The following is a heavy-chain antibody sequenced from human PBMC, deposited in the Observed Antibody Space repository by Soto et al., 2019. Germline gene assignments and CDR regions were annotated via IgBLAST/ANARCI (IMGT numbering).Heavy chain of an antibody. Sequence: QVQPQESGPGLVKPSETLSLTCTVSGGSVSSGSYYWSWIRQPPGKGLEWIGYIYYSGSTNYNPSLKSRVTISVDTSKNQFSLKLSSVTAADTAVYYCARDRRSHYYYGMDVWGQGTTVTVSS. CDR3: ARDRRSHYYYGMDV. J-gene: IGHJ6*02. V-gene: IGHV4-61*01. CDR2: IYYSGST. CDR1: GGSVSSGSYY.